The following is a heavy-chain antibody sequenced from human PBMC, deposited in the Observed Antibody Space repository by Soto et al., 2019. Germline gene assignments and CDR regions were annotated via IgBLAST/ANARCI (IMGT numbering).Heavy chain of an antibody. D-gene: IGHD2-15*01. J-gene: IGHJ5*02. CDR1: GFTFDDYA. V-gene: IGHV3-9*01. Sequence: EVQLVESGGGLVQPGMSLRLSCAASGFTFDDYAMHWVRQAPGKGLEWVSGISWNSDKIDYADSVRGRFTISRDNAKNSLYLQMNSLRAEDTALYYCARGGGCSGGSCYSGGFRWFDPWGQGTLVTVSS. CDR2: ISWNSDKI. CDR3: ARGGGCSGGSCYSGGFRWFDP.